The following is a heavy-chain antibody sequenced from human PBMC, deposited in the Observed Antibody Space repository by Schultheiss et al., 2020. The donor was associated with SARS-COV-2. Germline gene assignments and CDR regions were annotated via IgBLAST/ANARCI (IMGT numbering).Heavy chain of an antibody. J-gene: IGHJ4*02. CDR3: ARGHDSGYFAY. Sequence: ASVKVSCKASGYTFTSYGISWVRQATGQGLEWMGWISAYNGNTNYAQKFQGRVTITADKSTSTAYMELSSLRSEDTAVYYCARGHDSGYFAYWGQGTLVTVSS. CDR1: GYTFTSYG. CDR2: ISAYNGNT. V-gene: IGHV1-18*01. D-gene: IGHD3-22*01.